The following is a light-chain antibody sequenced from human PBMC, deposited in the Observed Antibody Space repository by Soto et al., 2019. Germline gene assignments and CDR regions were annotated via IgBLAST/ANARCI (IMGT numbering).Light chain of an antibody. CDR2: EVS. V-gene: IGLV2-14*01. CDR1: SSDVGGYNY. CDR3: SSYRGSSTNWV. J-gene: IGLJ3*02. Sequence: QSALTQPASVSGSPGQSITISCTGTSSDVGGYNYVSWHQQHPGKAPKLMIYEVSNRPSGVSYRFSGSKSGDTASLTISGLQAEDEADYYCSSYRGSSTNWVFGGGTKLTVL.